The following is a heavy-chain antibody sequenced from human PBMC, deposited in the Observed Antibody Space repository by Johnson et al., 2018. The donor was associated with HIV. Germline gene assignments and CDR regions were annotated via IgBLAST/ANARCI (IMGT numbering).Heavy chain of an antibody. CDR2: MSSDGSIT. J-gene: IGHJ3*02. V-gene: IGHV3-30*03. CDR3: ARANIVGVPAAVLDAFDI. D-gene: IGHD2-2*01. CDR1: AFTFSSYA. Sequence: QVQLVESGGGVVQPGRSLRLSCAASAFTFSSYAMHWVRQAPGKGLEWVAVMSSDGSITYFADSVKGRFTISRDNSKNTLYLQMNSLRAEDTAVYYCARANIVGVPAAVLDAFDIWGQGTMVTVSS.